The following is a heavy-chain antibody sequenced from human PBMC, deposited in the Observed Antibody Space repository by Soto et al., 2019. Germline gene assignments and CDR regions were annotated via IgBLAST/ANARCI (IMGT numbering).Heavy chain of an antibody. CDR2: IILIFGTA. CDR1: GYTFTSFY. D-gene: IGHD5-12*01. CDR3: ARKRDGYNYYFDY. J-gene: IGHJ4*02. V-gene: IGHV1-69*13. Sequence: SVKVSCKASGYTFTSFYMHWVRQAPGQGLEWMGGIILIFGTANYAQKFQGRVTITADESTSTAYMELSSLRSEDTAVYYCARKRDGYNYYFDYWGQGTLVTVSS.